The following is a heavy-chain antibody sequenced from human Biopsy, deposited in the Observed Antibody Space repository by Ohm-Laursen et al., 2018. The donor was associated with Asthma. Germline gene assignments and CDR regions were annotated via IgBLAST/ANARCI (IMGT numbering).Heavy chain of an antibody. Sequence: SSVKVSCKAPGGTFSNFAISWVRQAPGQGLEWLGGIMIVFGTTNYAQKFQGRVTINADESTSTAYMEVTSLRSEDTAIYYCARCQVGYSSGWSLLLKKIYYSGMDVWGQGTAVTVSS. CDR2: IMIVFGTT. J-gene: IGHJ6*02. CDR1: GGTFSNFA. CDR3: ARCQVGYSSGWSLLLKKIYYSGMDV. D-gene: IGHD6-19*01. V-gene: IGHV1-69*01.